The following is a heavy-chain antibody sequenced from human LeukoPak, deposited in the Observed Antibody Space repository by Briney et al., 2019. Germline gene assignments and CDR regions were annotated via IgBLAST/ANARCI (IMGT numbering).Heavy chain of an antibody. CDR3: ARVYLGYCSSTSCYCLDP. D-gene: IGHD2-2*01. V-gene: IGHV1-69*02. CDR1: GGTFSSYT. J-gene: IGHJ5*02. CDR2: IIPILGIA. Sequence: GASVKVSCKASGGTFSSYTISWVRQAPGQGLEWMGRIIPILGIANYAQKFQGRVTITADKSTSTAYMELSSLRSEDTAVYYCARVYLGYCSSTSCYCLDPWGQGTLVTVSS.